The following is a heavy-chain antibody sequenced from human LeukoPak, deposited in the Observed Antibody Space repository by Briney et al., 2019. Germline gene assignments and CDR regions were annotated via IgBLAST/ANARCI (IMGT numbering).Heavy chain of an antibody. D-gene: IGHD5-18*01. J-gene: IGHJ6*02. CDR1: GGSLSGYY. CDR3: ARGSYGYGHYYYGMDV. CDR2: INHSGST. Sequence: SETLSLTCAVYGGSLSGYYWSWTRQPPGKGLEWIGEINHSGSTNYNPSLKSRVTISVDTSKNQFSLKLSSVTAADTAVYYCARGSYGYGHYYYGMDVWGQGTTVTVSS. V-gene: IGHV4-34*01.